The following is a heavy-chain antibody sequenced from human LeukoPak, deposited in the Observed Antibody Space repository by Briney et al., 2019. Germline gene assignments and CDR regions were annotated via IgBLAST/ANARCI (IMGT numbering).Heavy chain of an antibody. Sequence: PGRSLRLSCAASGFIFSSYGMRWVRQAPGKGLEWVAVTSYDGSNKDYADSVKGRFTISRDNSKNTLYLQMNSLRVEDTAVYYCAKGWQLIDYWGQGTLVTVSS. CDR1: GFIFSSYG. CDR2: TSYDGSNK. CDR3: AKGWQLIDY. V-gene: IGHV3-30*18. J-gene: IGHJ4*02. D-gene: IGHD1-1*01.